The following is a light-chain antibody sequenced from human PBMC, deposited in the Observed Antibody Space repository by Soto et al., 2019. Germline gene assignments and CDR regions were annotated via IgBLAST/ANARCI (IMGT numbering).Light chain of an antibody. CDR3: QQRSNWPLT. V-gene: IGKV3-11*01. Sequence: EIVLTQSPATLSLSPGERATLSCRASQGVSSYLAWYQQKPGQAPRLLIYDASNRATGIPARFSGSGSGTDFTLTISSLESEDFAVYYCQQRSNWPLTFGGGTKVDI. J-gene: IGKJ4*01. CDR2: DAS. CDR1: QGVSSY.